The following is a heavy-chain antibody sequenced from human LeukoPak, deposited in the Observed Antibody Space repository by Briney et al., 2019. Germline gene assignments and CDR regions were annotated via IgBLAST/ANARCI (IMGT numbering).Heavy chain of an antibody. CDR2: IYSGGST. J-gene: IGHJ3*02. D-gene: IGHD5-12*01. CDR3: ARAATSFTDDAFDI. V-gene: IGHV3-53*01. Sequence: PGGSLRLSCAASGFTVSSNYMSWVRQAPGKGLEWVSLIYSGGSTYYADSVKGRFTISRDNSKNMVYLQMNSLRVEDTAVYFCARAATSFTDDAFDIWGQGTMVTVSS. CDR1: GFTVSSNY.